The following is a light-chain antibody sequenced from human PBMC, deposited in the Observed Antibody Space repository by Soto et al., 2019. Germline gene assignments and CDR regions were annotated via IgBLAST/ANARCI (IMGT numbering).Light chain of an antibody. J-gene: IGKJ1*01. CDR3: QQYTYWWWT. CDR2: GAS. V-gene: IGKV3-15*01. Sequence: EIVMTQSPATLSVSPGEGATLSCRASQSVRSHLAWYQQKPGQPPRLLIYGASTRATGIPARFSGSGSGTEFTLSISSLQSEDFAVYYCQQYTYWWWTFGQGTKVDIK. CDR1: QSVRSH.